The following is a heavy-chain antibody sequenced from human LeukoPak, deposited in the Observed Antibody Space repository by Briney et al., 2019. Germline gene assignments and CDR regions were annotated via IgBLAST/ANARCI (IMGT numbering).Heavy chain of an antibody. CDR2: VSSSGSTI. CDR1: GFTFSDYY. D-gene: IGHD6-19*01. Sequence: GGSLRLSCAASGFTFSDYYMSWVRQAPGKGLEWVSYVSSSGSTIYYADSVKGRFTISRDNAKNSLYLQMNSLRAEDTAVYYCAREGSGWENHDAFDIWGQGTMVTVSS. CDR3: AREGSGWENHDAFDI. J-gene: IGHJ3*02. V-gene: IGHV3-11*01.